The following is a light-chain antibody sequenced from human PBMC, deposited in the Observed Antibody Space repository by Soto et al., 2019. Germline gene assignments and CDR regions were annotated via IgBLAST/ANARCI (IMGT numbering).Light chain of an antibody. J-gene: IGKJ1*01. CDR3: QQFGTSPWT. Sequence: EIVLTQSPGTLSLSPGEGATLSCRASQSVSSNYLAWYQQKPGQAPRLLFYSATNRDTGIPDRLSASGSGTVFTLTISRLEPEDFAVYYCQQFGTSPWTFGQGTKVDIK. CDR2: SAT. V-gene: IGKV3-20*01. CDR1: QSVSSNY.